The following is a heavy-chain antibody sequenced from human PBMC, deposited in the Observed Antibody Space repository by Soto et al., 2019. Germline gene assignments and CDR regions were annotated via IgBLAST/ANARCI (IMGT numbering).Heavy chain of an antibody. Sequence: ASVKVSCKASGYTFTGYYMHWVRQAPGQGLEWMGWINPNSGGTNYAQKFQGRVTMTRDTSISTAYMELSRLRSDDTAVYYCARVLGSSSWPPALDYWGQGTLVTVSS. J-gene: IGHJ4*02. CDR1: GYTFTGYY. D-gene: IGHD6-13*01. V-gene: IGHV1-2*02. CDR2: INPNSGGT. CDR3: ARVLGSSSWPPALDY.